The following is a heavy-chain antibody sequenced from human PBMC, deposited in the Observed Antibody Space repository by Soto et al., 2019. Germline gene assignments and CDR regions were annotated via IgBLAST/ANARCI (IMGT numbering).Heavy chain of an antibody. CDR3: AREMHLGSGWGDIDI. V-gene: IGHV3-7*03. CDR2: INEDGSKK. D-gene: IGHD6-19*01. CDR1: GFTVSAKW. J-gene: IGHJ4*02. Sequence: DVQLVESGGALVQPVGSLGLSCAVSGFTVSAKWMSWVRQAPGKGLEWLANINEDGSKKCYVDSVKGRFTISKDNAKNSLSLQLGSLRADDTAVYYCAREMHLGSGWGDIDIWGRGTMVTVSS.